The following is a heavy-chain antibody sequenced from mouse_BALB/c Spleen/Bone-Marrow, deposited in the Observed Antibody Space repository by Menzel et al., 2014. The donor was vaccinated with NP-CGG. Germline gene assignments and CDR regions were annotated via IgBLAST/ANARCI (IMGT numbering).Heavy chain of an antibody. J-gene: IGHJ3*01. D-gene: IGHD2-1*01. V-gene: IGHV1S81*02. CDR3: TRSNGIWFAY. CDR1: GYTFTSYY. CDR2: INPSNGGT. Sequence: QVQLQQSGAELVKPGASVKLSCKASGYTFTSYYIYWVKQRPGQGLEWIGEINPSNGGTNFNEKFKGKATLTVDESSSTAYMQLSSLTSEDSAVYYCTRSNGIWFAYWGQGTLVPSLQ.